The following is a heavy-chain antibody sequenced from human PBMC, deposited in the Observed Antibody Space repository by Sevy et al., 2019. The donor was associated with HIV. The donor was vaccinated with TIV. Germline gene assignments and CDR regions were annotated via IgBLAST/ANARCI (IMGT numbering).Heavy chain of an antibody. D-gene: IGHD6-19*01. CDR1: GGSISSSSYY. CDR2: IYYSGST. CDR3: ARPLKYKNGYISYQGWFDP. V-gene: IGHV4-39*01. J-gene: IGHJ5*02. Sequence: SETLSLTCTVSGGSISSSSYYWGWIRQPPGKGLEWIGSIYYSGSTYYNPSLKSRVTISVDTSKNQFSLKLSSVTAADTAVYYCARPLKYKNGYISYQGWFDPWGQGTLVTVSS.